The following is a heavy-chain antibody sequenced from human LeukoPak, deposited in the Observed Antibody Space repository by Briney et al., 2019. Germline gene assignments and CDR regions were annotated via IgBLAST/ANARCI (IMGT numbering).Heavy chain of an antibody. CDR3: AKDRPVLRYFDWLPY. J-gene: IGHJ4*02. V-gene: IGHV3-23*01. CDR1: GFTFSSYA. Sequence: PGGSLRLSCAASGFTFSSYAMSWVRQAPGKGLEWVSAISGSGGSTYYADSVKGRFTISRDNSKNTLYLQMNSLRAEDTAVYYCAKDRPVLRYFDWLPYWGQGTLVTVPS. D-gene: IGHD3-9*01. CDR2: ISGSGGST.